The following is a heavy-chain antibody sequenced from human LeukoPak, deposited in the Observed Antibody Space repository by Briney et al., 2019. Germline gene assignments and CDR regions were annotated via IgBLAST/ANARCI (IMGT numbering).Heavy chain of an antibody. J-gene: IGHJ4*02. D-gene: IGHD6-19*01. CDR1: GFTFSSYG. Sequence: GRSLRLSCAASGFTFSSYGMHWVRQAPGKGLEWVAVISYDGSNKYYADSVKGRFTISRDNSKNTLYLQMNSLRAEDTAVYYCAKEFHPFALRIAVAGYPPGYWGQGTLVTVSS. CDR2: ISYDGSNK. CDR3: AKEFHPFALRIAVAGYPPGY. V-gene: IGHV3-30*18.